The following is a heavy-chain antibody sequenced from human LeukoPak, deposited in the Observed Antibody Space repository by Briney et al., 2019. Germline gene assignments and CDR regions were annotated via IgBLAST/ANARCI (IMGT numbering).Heavy chain of an antibody. D-gene: IGHD1-26*01. Sequence: PGGSLRLSCAASGFTFSRHGMHWVRQAPGKGLEWVAVISYDGSKKYYADSVKGRFTISRDNSKNTLYLQMNSLRADDTAVYYCARGSGSYYDPPHLIDYWGQGTLVTVSS. CDR1: GFTFSRHG. J-gene: IGHJ4*02. V-gene: IGHV3-30*03. CDR3: ARGSGSYYDPPHLIDY. CDR2: ISYDGSKK.